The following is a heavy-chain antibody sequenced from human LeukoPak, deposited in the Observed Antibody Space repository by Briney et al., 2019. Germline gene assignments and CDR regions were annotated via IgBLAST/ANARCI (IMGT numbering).Heavy chain of an antibody. CDR2: INPSGGST. D-gene: IGHD3-10*01. Sequence: GASVKVSCKASGYTFTSYYMHWVRQAPGQGLEWMGIINPSGGSTSYAQKFQGRVTMTRDTSTSTVYMELSSLRSEDTAVYYCARDLGDYYGSGSSPDYWGQGTLVTVPS. CDR1: GYTFTSYY. CDR3: ARDLGDYYGSGSSPDY. V-gene: IGHV1-46*01. J-gene: IGHJ4*02.